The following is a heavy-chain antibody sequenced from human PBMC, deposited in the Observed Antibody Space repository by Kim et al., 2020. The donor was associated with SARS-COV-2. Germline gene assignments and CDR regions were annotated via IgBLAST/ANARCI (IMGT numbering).Heavy chain of an antibody. CDR1: GFTFSTYW. Sequence: GGSLRLSCAASGFTFSTYWMSWVRQAPGKGLEWVANINEDGSEEYYVDSVKGRYSISRDNAKNSLYLHVNSLRAEDTAVFYCARDPPRGRFEYWGQGTL. CDR2: INEDGSEE. CDR3: ARDPPRGRFEY. J-gene: IGHJ4*02. V-gene: IGHV3-7*03.